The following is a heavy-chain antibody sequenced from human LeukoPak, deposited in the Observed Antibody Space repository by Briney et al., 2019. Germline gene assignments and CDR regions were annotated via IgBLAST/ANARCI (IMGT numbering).Heavy chain of an antibody. Sequence: GGSLRLSCAASGFTFSSYAMHWVRQAPGKGLEWVSSISSSSSYIYYADSVKGRFTISRDNAKNSLYLQMNSLRAEDTAVYYCARDWTVVTAYYFDYWGQGTLVTVSS. CDR2: ISSSSSYI. CDR1: GFTFSSYA. CDR3: ARDWTVVTAYYFDY. J-gene: IGHJ4*02. D-gene: IGHD4-23*01. V-gene: IGHV3-21*01.